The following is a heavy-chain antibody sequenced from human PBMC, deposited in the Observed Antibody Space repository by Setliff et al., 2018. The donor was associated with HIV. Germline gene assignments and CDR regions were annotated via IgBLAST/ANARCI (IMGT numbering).Heavy chain of an antibody. CDR3: AKGTYSYDSSGPDY. CDR1: GFTFSNYA. V-gene: IGHV3-23*01. D-gene: IGHD3-22*01. CDR2: ISSSGGTT. J-gene: IGHJ4*02. Sequence: QTGGSLRLSCAASGFTFSNYAMTWVRQAPGKGLEWVSSISSSGGTTYFADTVKGRFTISRDNSKNTLYLQMNSLRAEDTAVYYCAKGTYSYDSSGPDYWGQGTLVTVSS.